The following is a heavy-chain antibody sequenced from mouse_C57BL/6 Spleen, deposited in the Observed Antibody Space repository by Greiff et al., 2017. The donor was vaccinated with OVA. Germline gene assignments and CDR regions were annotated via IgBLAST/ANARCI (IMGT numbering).Heavy chain of an antibody. CDR2: IWSDGST. CDR1: GFSLTSYG. D-gene: IGHD1-1*01. J-gene: IGHJ3*01. CDR3: ARHESYYGGIAY. V-gene: IGHV2-6-1*01. Sequence: QVQLQQSGPGLVAPSQTLSITCTASGFSLTSYGVHWVRQPPGKGLEWLVVIWSDGSTTYYSALKSRLSISKDNSKSQVFLKMNSLQTDDTAVYYCARHESYYGGIAYGGQGTLVTVSA.